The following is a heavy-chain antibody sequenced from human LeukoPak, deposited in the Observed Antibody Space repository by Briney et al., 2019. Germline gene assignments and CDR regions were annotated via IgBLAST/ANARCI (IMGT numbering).Heavy chain of an antibody. CDR1: GYTFTSYG. CDR2: ISDYNGNT. V-gene: IGHV1-18*01. CDR3: ARFFGVDSGTYGMDV. D-gene: IGHD3-10*01. J-gene: IGHJ6*02. Sequence: GASVKVSCKASGYTFTSYGISWVRQAPGQGLEWMGWISDYNGNTNYAQKLQGRVTMTTDTSTSTAYMELRSLRSDDTAVYYCARFFGVDSGTYGMDVWGQGTTVTVSS.